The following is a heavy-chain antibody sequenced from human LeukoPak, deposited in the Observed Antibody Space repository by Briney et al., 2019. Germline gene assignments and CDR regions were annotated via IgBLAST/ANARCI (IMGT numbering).Heavy chain of an antibody. CDR2: IYYSGST. J-gene: IGHJ4*02. CDR3: ARLKGGTTVTTWGPWDY. Sequence: SETLSLTCTVSGGSISSYYWSWIRQPPGKGLEWIGYIYYSGSTNYNPSLKSRVTISVDTSKNQFSLKLSSVTAADTAVYYCARLKGGTTVTTWGPWDYWGQGTLVTVSS. CDR1: GGSISSYY. V-gene: IGHV4-59*08. D-gene: IGHD4-11*01.